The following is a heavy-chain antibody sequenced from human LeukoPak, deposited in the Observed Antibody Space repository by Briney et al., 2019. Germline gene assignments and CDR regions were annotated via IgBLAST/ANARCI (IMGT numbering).Heavy chain of an antibody. CDR1: GFTFSSYS. Sequence: PGGSLRLSCAASGFTFSSYSMNWVRQAPGKGLEWVSSISSSSSYIYYADSVKGRFTISRDNAKNSLYLQMNSLRAEDKAVYYCARVATFGVVIGFDYWGQGTLVTVSS. J-gene: IGHJ4*02. CDR3: ARVATFGVVIGFDY. CDR2: ISSSSSYI. D-gene: IGHD3-3*01. V-gene: IGHV3-21*01.